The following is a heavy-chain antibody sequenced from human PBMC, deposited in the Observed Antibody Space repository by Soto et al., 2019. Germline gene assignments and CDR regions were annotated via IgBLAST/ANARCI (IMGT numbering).Heavy chain of an antibody. Sequence: QVQLQESGPGLVKPSETLSLTCTVSSASITSFYWSWIRQPPGKGLEWIGYIYHTGSTNYNPSLKSRVTIPVDTSKNPFSLRLPSVTAADTAVYYCATGGYCSSGSCYSRWGQGTLVTVSS. D-gene: IGHD2-15*01. CDR1: SASITSFY. CDR3: ATGGYCSSGSCYSR. V-gene: IGHV4-59*08. J-gene: IGHJ1*01. CDR2: IYHTGST.